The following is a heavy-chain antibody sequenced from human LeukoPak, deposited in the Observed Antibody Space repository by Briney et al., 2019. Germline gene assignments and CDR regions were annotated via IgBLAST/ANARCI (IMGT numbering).Heavy chain of an antibody. CDR2: ISGTSGTI. V-gene: IGHV3-48*04. J-gene: IGHJ5*02. CDR1: GFTFSTSG. Sequence: GGSLRLSCAASGFTFSTSGMNWVRQAPGKGLEWVTYISGTSGTIYYADSVKGRFPISRDNAKNSLYLQMNSLRAEDTAVYYCARTVSRIVVVVAATIGWFDPWGQGTLVTVSS. D-gene: IGHD2-15*01. CDR3: ARTVSRIVVVVAATIGWFDP.